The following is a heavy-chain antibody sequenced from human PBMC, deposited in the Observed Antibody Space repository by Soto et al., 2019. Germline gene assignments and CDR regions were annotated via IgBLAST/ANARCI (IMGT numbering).Heavy chain of an antibody. J-gene: IGHJ6*03. CDR2: IYYSGST. CDR3: ARSHMVRGYYYYMDV. V-gene: IGHV4-59*08. D-gene: IGHD3-10*01. Sequence: PSETLSLTCTVSGGSISSYYWSWIRQPPGKGLEWIGYIYYSGSTNYNPSLESRVTISVDTSKNQFSLKLSSVTAADTAVYYCARSHMVRGYYYYMDVWGKGTTVT. CDR1: GGSISSYY.